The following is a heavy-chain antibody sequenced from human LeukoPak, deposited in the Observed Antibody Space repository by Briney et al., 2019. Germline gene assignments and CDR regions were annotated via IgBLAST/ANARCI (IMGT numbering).Heavy chain of an antibody. CDR1: EFTFSSYA. D-gene: IGHD2-21*02. CDR2: VSGSGGIT. V-gene: IGHV3-23*01. J-gene: IGHJ4*02. Sequence: GGSLRLSCEVSEFTFSSYAMSWVRQAPGKGLEWVSSVSGSGGITYYYADSVKGRFTISRDNSKNTLYLQMNSLRAEDTAVYFCVTDWRGSSCDGDCLRYWGQGTLVPVSS. CDR3: VTDWRGSSCDGDCLRY.